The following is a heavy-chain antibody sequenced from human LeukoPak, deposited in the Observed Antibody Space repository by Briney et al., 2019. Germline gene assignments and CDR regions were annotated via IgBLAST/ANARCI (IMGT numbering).Heavy chain of an antibody. J-gene: IGHJ4*02. CDR3: ARAAYCGGDCSNYFDY. Sequence: SETLSLTCSVSGGSIRSGSHYWGWIRQPPGKGLEWIGSIYHSGSTYYNPSLKSRVTISVDTSKNQFSLKLSSVTAADTAVYYCARAAYCGGDCSNYFDYWGQGTLVTVSS. CDR1: GGSIRSGSHY. V-gene: IGHV4-39*07. CDR2: IYHSGST. D-gene: IGHD2-21*02.